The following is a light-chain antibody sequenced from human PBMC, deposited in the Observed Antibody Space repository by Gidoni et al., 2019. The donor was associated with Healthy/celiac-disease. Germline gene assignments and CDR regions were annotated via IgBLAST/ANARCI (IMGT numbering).Light chain of an antibody. CDR3: QQYGSSPWT. CDR1: QSVSSSY. CDR2: GAS. J-gene: IGKJ1*01. Sequence: IVFKPSPGNLSLSPGERATLSCRASQSVSSSYLAWYQQKPGQAPRLLIYGASSRATGTPDSFSGSGSGTDFTLTISRLEPEDSAVYYWQQYGSSPWTFXQXTKVXIK. V-gene: IGKV3-20*01.